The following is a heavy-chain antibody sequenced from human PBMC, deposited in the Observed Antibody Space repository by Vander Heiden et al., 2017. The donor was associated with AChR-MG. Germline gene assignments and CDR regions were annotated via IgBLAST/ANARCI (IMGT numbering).Heavy chain of an antibody. D-gene: IGHD3-22*01. CDR3: ARDFDQFDRSGSVDF. CDR2: IKEDGSEK. V-gene: IGHV3-7*01. Sequence: EVQLLESGGGLVQPGGSLRLSCAASGFTFSTYWRNWGRQAPGKGLEWVANIKEDGSEKHYVDSVKGRFTISRDNAKNSLYLQMNSLRVEDTAVYYCARDFDQFDRSGSVDFWGQGTLVSVSS. CDR1: GFTFSTYW. J-gene: IGHJ4*02.